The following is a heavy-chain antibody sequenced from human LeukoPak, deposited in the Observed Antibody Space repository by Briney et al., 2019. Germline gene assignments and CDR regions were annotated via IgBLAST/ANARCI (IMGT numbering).Heavy chain of an antibody. CDR2: ISPTGSTT. V-gene: IGHV3-74*01. D-gene: IGHD6-6*01. J-gene: IGHJ4*02. CDR3: ARGPNSNWSGLDF. CDR1: GFSFSGHW. Sequence: GGSLRLSCTASGFSFSGHWMHWARQPPAKGRAWVSRISPTGSTTSYADSVKGRFTVSRDNAKNTLYLQVSNLRAEDTAVYYCARGPNSNWSGLDFWGQGALLTVSS.